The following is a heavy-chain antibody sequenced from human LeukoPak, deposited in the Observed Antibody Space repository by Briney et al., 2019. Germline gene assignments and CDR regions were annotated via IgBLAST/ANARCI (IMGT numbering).Heavy chain of an antibody. J-gene: IGHJ4*02. D-gene: IGHD6-19*01. V-gene: IGHV1-2*02. CDR1: GYTFTSHG. Sequence: ASVKVSCKTSGYTFTSHGINWVRQAPGQGLEWMGWINPNSGGTNYAQKFQGRVTMTRDTSISTAYMELSRLRSDDTAVYYCARAKGVAGFDYWGQGTLVTVSS. CDR2: INPNSGGT. CDR3: ARAKGVAGFDY.